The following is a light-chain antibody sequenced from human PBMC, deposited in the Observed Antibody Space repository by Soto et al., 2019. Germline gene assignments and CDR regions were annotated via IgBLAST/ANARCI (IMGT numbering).Light chain of an antibody. CDR2: DVN. CDR1: SSDVGGYNY. CDR3: TSYTTPSTVI. V-gene: IGLV2-14*03. J-gene: IGLJ2*01. Sequence: QSALTQPASVSGSPGQSITISCTGTSSDVGGYNYVSWYQQHPGKAPKLLIYDVNNRPSGVSNRFSGSKSGNTASLTISGLQAEDEADYYCTSYTTPSTVIFGGGTQLTVL.